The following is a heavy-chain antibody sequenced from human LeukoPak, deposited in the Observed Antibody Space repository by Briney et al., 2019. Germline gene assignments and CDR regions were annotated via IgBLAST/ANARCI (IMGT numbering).Heavy chain of an antibody. CDR2: IYYSGST. V-gene: IGHV4-59*08. CDR3: ARHYYDSSGYPEVIDP. Sequence: SETLSLTCTVPGGSISTYYWSWIRQPPGKGLEWIGYIYYSGSTNYNPSLKSRVTMSVDTSKSQFSLKLSSVTAADTAVYYCARHYYDSSGYPEVIDPWGQGTLVTVSS. CDR1: GGSISTYY. J-gene: IGHJ5*02. D-gene: IGHD3-22*01.